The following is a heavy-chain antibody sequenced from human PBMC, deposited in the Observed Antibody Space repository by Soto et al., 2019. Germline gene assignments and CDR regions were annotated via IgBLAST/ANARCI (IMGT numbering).Heavy chain of an antibody. CDR3: ARVRRDSGSYRHYYYYGMDV. CDR2: IIPIFGTA. CDR1: GGTFSSYA. Sequence: QVQLVQSGAEVKKPGSSVKVSCKASGGTFSSYAISLVRQAPGQGLEWMGVIIPIFGTANYAQKFQGRVTITADESMSKDYMELSSLRSEDKAVYYRARVRRDSGSYRHYYYYGMDVWGQGTTVTV. V-gene: IGHV1-69*01. D-gene: IGHD1-26*01. J-gene: IGHJ6*02.